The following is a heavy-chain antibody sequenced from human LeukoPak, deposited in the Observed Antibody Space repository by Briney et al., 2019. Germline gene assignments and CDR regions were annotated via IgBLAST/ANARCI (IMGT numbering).Heavy chain of an antibody. CDR1: GFTFDDNA. D-gene: IGHD1-26*01. CDR2: ISGDGGTT. J-gene: IGHJ4*02. V-gene: IGHV3-43*02. Sequence: GGSLRLSCAASGFTFDDNAMHWVRRAPGKGLEWVSLISGDGGTTHYADSVKGRFTISRDNSKNSLFLQMSSLRTEDTALYYCAKDTVGATVFDYWGQGTLVTVSS. CDR3: AKDTVGATVFDY.